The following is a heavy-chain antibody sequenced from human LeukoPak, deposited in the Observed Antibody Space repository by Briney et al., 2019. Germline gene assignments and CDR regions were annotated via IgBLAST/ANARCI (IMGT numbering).Heavy chain of an antibody. Sequence: GGSLRLSCAASGFTFDDYAMHWVRQAPGKGLEWASGISWNSGSIGYADSVKGRFTISRDNAKNSLYLQMNSLRAEDTALYYCAKDIFGSGYYYFDYWGQGTLVTVSS. V-gene: IGHV3-9*01. CDR2: ISWNSGSI. CDR3: AKDIFGSGYYYFDY. D-gene: IGHD5-12*01. J-gene: IGHJ4*02. CDR1: GFTFDDYA.